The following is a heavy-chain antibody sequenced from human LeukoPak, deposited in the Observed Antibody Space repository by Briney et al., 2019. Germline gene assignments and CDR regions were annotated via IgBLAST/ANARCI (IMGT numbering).Heavy chain of an antibody. V-gene: IGHV3-23*01. CDR3: AKDAAGPEY. CDR2: ISAGGGST. Sequence: GGSLRLSCVASGLTFSDYSMTWVRQALGKGLFWVSGISAGGGSTYYADSVKGRFTISRDNSRNTLYLQMSSLRAEDTAVYYCAKDAAGPEYWGQGTLVTVSS. CDR1: GLTFSDYS. D-gene: IGHD6-13*01. J-gene: IGHJ4*02.